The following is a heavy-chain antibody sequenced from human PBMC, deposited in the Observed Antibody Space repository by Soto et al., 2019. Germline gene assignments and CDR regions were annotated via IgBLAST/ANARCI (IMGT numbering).Heavy chain of an antibody. CDR2: ISTSGSTI. D-gene: IGHD6-13*01. CDR1: GLTFSRYE. V-gene: IGHV3-48*03. Sequence: EVQLVESGGDLVQPGGSLRLSCAASGLTFSRYEMNWVRQAPGKGLEWISYISTSGSTIYYADSVKGRFTISRDNAKNSLYLQMNSLRAEDTTVYYCARELAAAGSFDYWGQGTLVTVSS. CDR3: ARELAAAGSFDY. J-gene: IGHJ4*02.